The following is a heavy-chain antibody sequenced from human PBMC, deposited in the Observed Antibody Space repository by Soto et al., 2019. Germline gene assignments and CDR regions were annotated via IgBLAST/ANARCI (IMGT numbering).Heavy chain of an antibody. D-gene: IGHD3-9*01. V-gene: IGHV3-21*01. CDR2: ISSSSSYI. J-gene: IGHJ4*02. Sequence: PGGSLRLSCAASGFTFSSYSMNWVRQAPGKGLEWVSSISSSSSYIYYADSVKGRFTISRDNAKNSLYLQMNSLRAEDTAVYYCARDRQGFDYYWGQGTLGTVPQ. CDR1: GFTFSSYS. CDR3: ARDRQGFDYY.